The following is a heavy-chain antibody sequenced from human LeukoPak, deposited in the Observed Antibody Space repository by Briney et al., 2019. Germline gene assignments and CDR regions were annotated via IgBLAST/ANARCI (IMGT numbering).Heavy chain of an antibody. V-gene: IGHV4-4*07. Sequence: SETLSLTCTVSGSSISSYYWSWIRQPAGKGLEWIGRIYTSGSTNYNPSLKSRVTMSVDTSKNQFSLKLSSVTAADTAVYYCARDGYYYDSSGRNWFDPWGQGTLVTVSS. J-gene: IGHJ5*02. CDR1: GSSISSYY. CDR3: ARDGYYYDSSGRNWFDP. D-gene: IGHD3-22*01. CDR2: IYTSGST.